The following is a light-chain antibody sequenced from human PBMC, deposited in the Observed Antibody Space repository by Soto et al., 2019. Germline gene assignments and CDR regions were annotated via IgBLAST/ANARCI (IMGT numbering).Light chain of an antibody. J-gene: IGKJ1*01. CDR3: QQYGSSPGT. V-gene: IGKV3-20*01. CDR2: GAS. CDR1: QSVSSSY. Sequence: EIVLTQSPGTLSLSPGERATLSCRASQSVSSSYLAWYQQKPGQAPRLLIYGASSRATGIPDSFSGSGSGTDFTLTISRLEPEDSAVYYCQQYGSSPGTFGQWTKVEIK.